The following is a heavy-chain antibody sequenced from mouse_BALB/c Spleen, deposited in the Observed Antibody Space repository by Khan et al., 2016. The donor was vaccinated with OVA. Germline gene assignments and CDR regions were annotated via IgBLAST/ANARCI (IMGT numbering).Heavy chain of an antibody. Sequence: EVQLQESGPGLVKPSQSLSLTCSVTGYSITSGYFWNWIRQFPGNNLEWLGYIRYDGDSNYNPSPKNRISITRDTSKNQFFLKLNSVPPEDTATYYCARGGSSGPAWFAYWGQGTLVTVSA. CDR2: IRYDGDS. V-gene: IGHV3-6*02. CDR3: ARGGSSGPAWFAY. CDR1: GYSITSGYF. J-gene: IGHJ3*01. D-gene: IGHD3-1*01.